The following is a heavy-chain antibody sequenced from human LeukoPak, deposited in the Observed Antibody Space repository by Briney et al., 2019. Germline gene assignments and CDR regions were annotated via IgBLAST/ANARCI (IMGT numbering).Heavy chain of an antibody. Sequence: PGGSLRLSCAASGFTVSSNYMSWVRQAPGKGLEWVSVIYSGGSTYYADSVKGRFTISRDNSKNTLYLQMNSLRAEDTAVYYCARAAIVVGHYFDYWGQGTLVTVSS. CDR2: IYSGGST. CDR3: ARAAIVVGHYFDY. CDR1: GFTVSSNY. V-gene: IGHV3-53*01. J-gene: IGHJ4*02. D-gene: IGHD3-22*01.